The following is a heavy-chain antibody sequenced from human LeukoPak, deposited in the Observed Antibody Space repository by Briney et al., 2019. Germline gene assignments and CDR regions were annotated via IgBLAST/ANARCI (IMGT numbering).Heavy chain of an antibody. Sequence: GGSLRLSCAASGFTFSNFGMHWVRQAPGKGLEWVAFIRFDGTSEFYADSVKARFTISRDNSQNTLYLQMNSLRAEDTAVYYCARPGELLDPFGYWGQGTLVTVSS. CDR1: GFTFSNFG. V-gene: IGHV3-30*02. D-gene: IGHD3-10*01. CDR3: ARPGELLDPFGY. CDR2: IRFDGTSE. J-gene: IGHJ4*02.